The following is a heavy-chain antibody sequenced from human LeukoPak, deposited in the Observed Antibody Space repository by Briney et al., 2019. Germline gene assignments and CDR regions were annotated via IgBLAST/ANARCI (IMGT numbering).Heavy chain of an antibody. J-gene: IGHJ4*02. Sequence: SQTLSLTCTVSGGSISSGGYYWSWIRQHPGKGLEWIGYIYYSGSTYYNPSLKSRVTISVDTSKNQFSLKLSSVTAADTAVYYCAAEISGSYSHFDYWGQGTLVTVSS. CDR1: GGSISSGGYY. D-gene: IGHD1-26*01. CDR2: IYYSGST. V-gene: IGHV4-31*03. CDR3: AAEISGSYSHFDY.